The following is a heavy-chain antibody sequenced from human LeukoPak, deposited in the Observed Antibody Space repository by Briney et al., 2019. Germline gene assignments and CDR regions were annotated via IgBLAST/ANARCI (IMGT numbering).Heavy chain of an antibody. D-gene: IGHD4-17*01. CDR3: ARQGPTVTLDH. V-gene: IGHV5-51*01. Sequence: GESLKISCKVSGYSITSYWIGWVRQMPGKGLEWMAIINPGDSDTRYSPSFQGQVTISVDKSISTAYLQWSSLQASDTAMYYCARQGPTVTLDHWGQGTLVTVSS. J-gene: IGHJ4*02. CDR2: INPGDSDT. CDR1: GYSITSYW.